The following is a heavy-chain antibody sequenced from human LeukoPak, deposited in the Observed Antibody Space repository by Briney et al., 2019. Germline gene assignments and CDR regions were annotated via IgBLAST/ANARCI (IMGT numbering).Heavy chain of an antibody. CDR3: ARNNYVTHFYGLDV. CDR1: GGSINSYY. V-gene: IGHV4-59*01. CDR2: IYYSGST. J-gene: IGHJ6*02. Sequence: PSETLSLTCTVSGGSINSYYWSWIRQPPGKGLEWIAYIYYSGSTNYNPSLKSRVTISVDTSKNQFSLKLSPVTAADTAVYFCARNNYVTHFYGLDVWGQGTTVTVSS. D-gene: IGHD4-11*01.